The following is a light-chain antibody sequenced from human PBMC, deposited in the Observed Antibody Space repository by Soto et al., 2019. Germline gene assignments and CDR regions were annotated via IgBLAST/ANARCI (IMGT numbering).Light chain of an antibody. J-gene: IGKJ4*01. Sequence: EIVMTQSPATLSVSPWERAALSCVASQSISSNLAWYQQKPGQAPRLLMFRTSSRATGFPARFSGSGSGTEFNLTISSLQSEDFGVYYCQQYNNWPRATFGGGTKVDI. V-gene: IGKV3-15*01. CDR1: QSISSN. CDR3: QQYNNWPRAT. CDR2: RTS.